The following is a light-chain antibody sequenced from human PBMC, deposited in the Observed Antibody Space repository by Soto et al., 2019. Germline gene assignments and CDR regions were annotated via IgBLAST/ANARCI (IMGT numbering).Light chain of an antibody. Sequence: DVQMTQSPSSLSASVGDRVIITCRASQSIATRLNWYQQKPGKAPVLLIYSTSNLQNGVPSRFTGSGSATDFTLTTCSLYPEDFATYYCQQSYTAPTFGPGTKVDIK. J-gene: IGKJ3*01. V-gene: IGKV1-39*01. CDR1: QSIATR. CDR3: QQSYTAPT. CDR2: STS.